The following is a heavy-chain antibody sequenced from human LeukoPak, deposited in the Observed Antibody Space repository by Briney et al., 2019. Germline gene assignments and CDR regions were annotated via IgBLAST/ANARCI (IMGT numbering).Heavy chain of an antibody. J-gene: IGHJ6*02. CDR1: GYTFTSYD. V-gene: IGHV1-18*01. Sequence: ASVKVSCKASGYTFTSYDIRWVRQAPGQGLEWMGGISAYYGNTNYAQKLQGRVTITTDTSTRTAYMELRSLRSDDTGVYYGSKDTREDITILGVVITPSSLSGMDVWGQGTTVTVSS. CDR3: SKDTREDITILGVVITPSSLSGMDV. D-gene: IGHD3-3*01. CDR2: ISAYYGNT.